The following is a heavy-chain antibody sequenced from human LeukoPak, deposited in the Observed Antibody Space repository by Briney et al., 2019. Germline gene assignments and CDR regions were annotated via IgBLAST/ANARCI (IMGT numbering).Heavy chain of an antibody. D-gene: IGHD3-10*01. CDR1: GGSISSSSYY. J-gene: IGHJ5*02. V-gene: IGHV4-39*02. CDR2: IYYSGST. Sequence: PAETLSLTCTVSGGSISSSSYYWGWIRQPPGKGLEWIGSIYYSGSTYYNPSLKSRVTISVDTSKNQFSLKLSSVTAADTAVYYCARDKPVLWFGELLPNDWFDPWGQGTLVTVSS. CDR3: ARDKPVLWFGELLPNDWFDP.